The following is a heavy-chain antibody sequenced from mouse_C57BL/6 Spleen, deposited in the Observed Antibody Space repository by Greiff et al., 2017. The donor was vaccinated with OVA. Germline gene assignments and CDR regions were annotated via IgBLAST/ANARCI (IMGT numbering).Heavy chain of an antibody. CDR1: GYTFTSYW. Sequence: QVQLQQPGAELVMPGASVKLSCKASGYTFTSYWMHWVKQRPGQGLEWIGEIDPSDSYTNYNQKFKGKSTLTVDKSSSPGYMQLSSLTSEDSAVYYCARAYGNYSFDYWGQGTTLTVSS. V-gene: IGHV1-69*01. CDR2: IDPSDSYT. CDR3: ARAYGNYSFDY. D-gene: IGHD2-10*02. J-gene: IGHJ2*01.